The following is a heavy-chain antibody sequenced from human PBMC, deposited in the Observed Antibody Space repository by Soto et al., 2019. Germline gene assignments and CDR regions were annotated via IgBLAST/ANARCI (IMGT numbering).Heavy chain of an antibody. CDR2: ISRDGSNE. CDR3: ARSRNGGVADSFDY. CDR1: GFTFRRHA. V-gene: IGHV3-30-3*01. J-gene: IGHJ4*02. Sequence: QVHLVASGGGVVQQGRSLTLSCEASGFTFRRHAIHWVRQAPGKGLEWVAVISRDGSNEYYEDSVKGRFTISRDNSKNTLYLQLNSLRREDTAVYYCARSRNGGVADSFDYWGQGTLVTVSS. D-gene: IGHD3-10*01.